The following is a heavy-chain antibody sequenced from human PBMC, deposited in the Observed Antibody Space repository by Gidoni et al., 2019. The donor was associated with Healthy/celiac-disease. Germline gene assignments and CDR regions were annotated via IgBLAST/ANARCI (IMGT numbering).Heavy chain of an antibody. V-gene: IGHV3-23*04. D-gene: IGHD4-4*01. J-gene: IGHJ6*02. Sequence: VQLVESGGGLVQPGGSLRLSCAASGFTFSSYARSWVRQAPGKGLEWVSAISGSGCSTYYADSVKGRFTISRDNSKNTLYLQMNSLRAEDTAVYYCAKDGSNYGDVVGMDVGGQGTTVTVAS. CDR1: GFTFSSYA. CDR3: AKDGSNYGDVVGMDV. CDR2: ISGSGCST.